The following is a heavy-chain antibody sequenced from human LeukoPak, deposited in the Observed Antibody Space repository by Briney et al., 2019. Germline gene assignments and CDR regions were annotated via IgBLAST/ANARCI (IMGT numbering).Heavy chain of an antibody. Sequence: ASVKVSCKASGYTLSSYGISWVRQAPGQGLEWMGWITARDTNSAQKVQGRVTMTTDTSTSTAYMELRSLRSDDTAVYYCASWGCSDTNCYWGYFDNWGQGTLVTVSS. CDR2: ITARDT. CDR1: GYTLSSYG. CDR3: ASWGCSDTNCYWGYFDN. D-gene: IGHD2-2*01. J-gene: IGHJ4*02. V-gene: IGHV1-18*01.